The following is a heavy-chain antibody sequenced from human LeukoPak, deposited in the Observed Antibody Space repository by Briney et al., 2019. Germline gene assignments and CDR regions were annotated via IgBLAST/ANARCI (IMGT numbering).Heavy chain of an antibody. CDR2: MSYDGSNK. D-gene: IGHD1/OR15-1a*01. Sequence: GGSLRLSCAASGFTFSSYGMHWVRQAPGKGLEWVAVMSYDGSNKYYADSVKGRFTISRDNSKNTLYLQMNSLRAEDTAVYYCAKGPAGTTASKDFDYWGQGTLVTVSS. V-gene: IGHV3-30*18. CDR1: GFTFSSYG. J-gene: IGHJ4*02. CDR3: AKGPAGTTASKDFDY.